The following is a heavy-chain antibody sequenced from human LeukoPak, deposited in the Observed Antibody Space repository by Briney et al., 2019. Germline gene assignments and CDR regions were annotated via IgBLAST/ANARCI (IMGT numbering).Heavy chain of an antibody. CDR3: AREGLRLRLGELSP. CDR2: IYTSGST. CDR1: GGSISSYY. V-gene: IGHV4-4*07. D-gene: IGHD3-16*02. J-gene: IGHJ4*02. Sequence: SETLSLTCTVPGGSISSYYWSWIRQPAGKGLEWIGRIYTSGSTNYNPSLKSRVTMSVDTSKNQFSLKLSSVTAADTAVYYCAREGLRLRLGELSPWGQGTLVTVSS.